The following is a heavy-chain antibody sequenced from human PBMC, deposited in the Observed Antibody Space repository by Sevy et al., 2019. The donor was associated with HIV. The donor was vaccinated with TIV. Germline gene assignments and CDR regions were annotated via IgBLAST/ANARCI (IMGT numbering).Heavy chain of an antibody. V-gene: IGHV3-23*01. J-gene: IGHJ4*02. CDR1: GFTFSNYA. CDR3: ASGDTTMITDLDY. D-gene: IGHD5-18*01. Sequence: GGSLRLSCGASGFTFSNYAMSWVRQAPGKGPEWVSGINNGGSTYYADSVKGRFTISRDNSKKMVFLQMNSLRAEGKAVYYCASGDTTMITDLDYWGQGALVTVSS. CDR2: INNGGST.